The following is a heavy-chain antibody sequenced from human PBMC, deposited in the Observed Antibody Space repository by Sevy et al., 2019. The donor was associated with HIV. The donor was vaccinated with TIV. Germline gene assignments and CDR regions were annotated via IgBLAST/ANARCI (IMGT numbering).Heavy chain of an antibody. J-gene: IGHJ4*02. D-gene: IGHD2-15*01. CDR2: ISGSDSGT. Sequence: GGSLRLSCAASGFTFSTYAMSWVRQAPGKGLEWVSAISGSDSGTYYAGSVKGRFTISRDNSKNTLFLQMNRLRAEYTAVYYCAKGALGHCSGAICYHLDYWGQGTLVTVSS. V-gene: IGHV3-23*01. CDR3: AKGALGHCSGAICYHLDY. CDR1: GFTFSTYA.